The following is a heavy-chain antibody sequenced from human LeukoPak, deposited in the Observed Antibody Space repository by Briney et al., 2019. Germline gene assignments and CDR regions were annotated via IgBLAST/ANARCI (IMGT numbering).Heavy chain of an antibody. J-gene: IGHJ4*02. D-gene: IGHD4-11*01. Sequence: ASVKVSCKASGYTFTDYYMHWVRQAPGQGLEWMGWINPNSGGTNYAQKFQGRVTMTRDTSISTAYMELSRLGSDDTAVHYCALSDDYSNSFDYWGQGTLVTVSS. CDR1: GYTFTDYY. CDR3: ALSDDYSNSFDY. V-gene: IGHV1-2*02. CDR2: INPNSGGT.